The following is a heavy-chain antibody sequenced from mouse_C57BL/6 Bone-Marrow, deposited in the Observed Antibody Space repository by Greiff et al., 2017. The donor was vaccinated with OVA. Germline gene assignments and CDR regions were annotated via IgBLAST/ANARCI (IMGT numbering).Heavy chain of an antibody. V-gene: IGHV5-6*01. CDR1: GFTFSSYG. Sequence: EVKLMESGGDLVKPGGSLKLSCAASGFTFSSYGMSWVRQTPDKRLEWVATISSGGSYTYYPDSVKGRFTISRDNAKNTLYLQMSSLKSEDTARYYCARHYYGSSYYWGQGTTLTVSS. CDR2: ISSGGSYT. CDR3: ARHYYGSSYY. J-gene: IGHJ2*01. D-gene: IGHD1-1*01.